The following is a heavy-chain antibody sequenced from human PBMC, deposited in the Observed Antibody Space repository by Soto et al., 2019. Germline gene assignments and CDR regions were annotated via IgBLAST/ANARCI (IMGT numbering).Heavy chain of an antibody. D-gene: IGHD3-9*01. CDR2: IYYSGST. V-gene: IGHV4-59*01. CDR1: GGSISSYY. CDR3: ARVDDILTGYFGY. J-gene: IGHJ4*02. Sequence: SETLSLTCTVSGGSISSYYWSWIRQPPGKGLEWIGYIYYSGSTNYNPSLKSRATISVDTSKNQFSLKLSSVTAADTAVYYCARVDDILTGYFGYWGQGTLVTVSS.